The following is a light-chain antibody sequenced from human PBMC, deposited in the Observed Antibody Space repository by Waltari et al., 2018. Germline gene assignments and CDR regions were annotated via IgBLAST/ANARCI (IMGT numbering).Light chain of an antibody. CDR3: MILYNDAVV. V-gene: IGLV5-45*01. Sequence: QRPGSPPRFLLKCRSDSAEQRGSGVPSRFSVSKDSSANAALLLISGLQSEDEADYYCMILYNDAVVFGGGTKLTVL. CDR2: CRSDSAE. J-gene: IGLJ2*01.